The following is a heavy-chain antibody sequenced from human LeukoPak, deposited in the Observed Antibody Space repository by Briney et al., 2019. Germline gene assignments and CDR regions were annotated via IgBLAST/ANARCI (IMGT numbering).Heavy chain of an antibody. J-gene: IGHJ4*02. CDR1: AFIFSGHW. D-gene: IGHD4-17*01. CDR2: ISYDGSKE. Sequence: GGSLRLSCEGSAFIFSGHWMNWVRQTPGKGLEWVAVISYDGSKEYYVDSVKGRFIISRDNSKDTLYLQMNSLRVEDTAVYYCARGSSTTVTTLDYWGQGTLVTVSS. CDR3: ARGSSTTVTTLDY. V-gene: IGHV3-30*03.